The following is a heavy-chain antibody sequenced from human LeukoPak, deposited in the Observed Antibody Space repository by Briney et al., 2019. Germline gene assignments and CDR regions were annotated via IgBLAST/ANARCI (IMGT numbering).Heavy chain of an antibody. V-gene: IGHV4-59*08. CDR3: ARSMYSSGWATYYNYGMNV. CDR2: IYYSGRT. Sequence: TSETLSLTCTVSGGSISSYYWSWIRQPPGMGMEWIGNIYYSGRTNYNPSLKSRVTISVDTSKNQFSLKLSSVTAADTAVYYCARSMYSSGWATYYNYGMNVWGQGTTVTVSS. D-gene: IGHD6-19*01. J-gene: IGHJ6*02. CDR1: GGSISSYY.